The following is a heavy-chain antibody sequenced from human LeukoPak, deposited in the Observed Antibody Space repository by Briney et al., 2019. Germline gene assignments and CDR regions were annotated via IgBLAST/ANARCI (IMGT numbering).Heavy chain of an antibody. CDR3: ARDGHGDGFLTGYSYFGMDV. V-gene: IGHV3-21*01. CDR2: ITISSNFI. CDR1: GYSLSRYS. J-gene: IGHJ6*02. D-gene: IGHD3-9*01. Sequence: PGGPLRLFCAASGYSLSRYSTNWARQAPGKGLEGVSYITISSNFIYYADSEKGRFTISRNNAKSSLFLQMNSLRAEDTAVYFCARDGHGDGFLTGYSYFGMDVWGQGTTVTVSS.